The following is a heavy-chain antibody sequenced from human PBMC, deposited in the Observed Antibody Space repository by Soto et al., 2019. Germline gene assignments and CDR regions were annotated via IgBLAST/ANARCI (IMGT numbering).Heavy chain of an antibody. CDR3: ARSYSYGFGY. V-gene: IGHV3-48*01. J-gene: IGHJ4*02. CDR1: GFVLSSYS. CDR2: IGTGTRTR. D-gene: IGHD5-18*01. Sequence: EVQLVESGGGLVQPGGSLRLSCAASGFVLSSYSMSWVRQAPGKGLEWVSYIGTGTRTRYYADSVKGRFTISRDNGKNSLFLQMNSLRAEVTALYYCARSYSYGFGYWGQGTLVTVSS.